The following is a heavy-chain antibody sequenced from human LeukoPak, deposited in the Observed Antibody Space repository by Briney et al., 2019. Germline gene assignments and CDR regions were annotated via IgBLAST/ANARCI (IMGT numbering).Heavy chain of an antibody. CDR3: ARAGDDSSGYSSFDY. CDR1: GGTFSSYA. CDR2: IIPILGIA. V-gene: IGHV1-69*04. Sequence: GASVKVSCKASGGTFSSYAISWVRQAPGQGLEWVGRIIPILGIANYAQKFQGRVTITADKSTSTAYMELSSLRSEDTAVYYCARAGDDSSGYSSFDYWGQGTLVTVSS. J-gene: IGHJ4*02. D-gene: IGHD3-22*01.